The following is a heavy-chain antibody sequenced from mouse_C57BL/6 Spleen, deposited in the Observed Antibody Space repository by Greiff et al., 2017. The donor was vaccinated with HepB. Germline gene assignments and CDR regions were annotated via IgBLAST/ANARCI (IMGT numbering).Heavy chain of an antibody. CDR3: AGNPHCYSDWYFDV. J-gene: IGHJ1*03. Sequence: QVHVKQSGPGLVQPSQSLSITCTVSGFSLTSYGVHWVRQSPGKGLEWLGVIWSGGSTDYNAAFISRLSISKDNSKGQVFFKMNSLQADDTAIYYCAGNPHCYSDWYFDVWGTGTTVTVSS. CDR2: IWSGGST. D-gene: IGHD1-1*01. V-gene: IGHV2-2*01. CDR1: GFSLTSYG.